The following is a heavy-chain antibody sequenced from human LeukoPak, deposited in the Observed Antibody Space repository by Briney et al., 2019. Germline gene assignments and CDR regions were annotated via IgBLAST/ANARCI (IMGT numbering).Heavy chain of an antibody. V-gene: IGHV1-18*01. Sequence: GASVKVSCKASGYTFTSYGISWVRQAPGQGLEWMGWISAYNGNTNYAQKLQGRVTMTTDTSTSTAYMELRSLRSDDTAVYYCARDDGRITIFGVVINPMTPDYYYYGMDVWGRGTTVTVSS. CDR2: ISAYNGNT. CDR3: ARDDGRITIFGVVINPMTPDYYYYGMDV. J-gene: IGHJ6*02. D-gene: IGHD3-3*01. CDR1: GYTFTSYG.